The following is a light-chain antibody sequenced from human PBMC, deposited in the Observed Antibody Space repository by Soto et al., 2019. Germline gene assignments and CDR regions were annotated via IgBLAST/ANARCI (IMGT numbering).Light chain of an antibody. CDR1: QTASSSH. CDR3: QQYGRSPYT. J-gene: IGKJ2*01. V-gene: IGKV3-20*01. Sequence: EIVLTQSPGALSLSPGDSATLSCRASQTASSSHLAWYQQKPGQAPRLLIYDASSRATGISDRFSGSGSGTDFTLTISRLESEDFAVYYCQQYGRSPYTFGHGTKVDIK. CDR2: DAS.